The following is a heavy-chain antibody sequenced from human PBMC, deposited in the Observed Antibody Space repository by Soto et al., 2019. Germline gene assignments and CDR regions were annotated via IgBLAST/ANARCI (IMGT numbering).Heavy chain of an antibody. Sequence: SGGSLRLSCAASGFTFSSYSMSWVRQAPGKGLEWVSAISGSGGSTYYADSVKGRFTISRDNSKNTLYLQMNSLRAEDTAVYYCAKALLSRPSSNDYWGQGTLVTVSS. CDR2: ISGSGGST. D-gene: IGHD6-6*01. V-gene: IGHV3-23*01. CDR1: GFTFSSYS. CDR3: AKALLSRPSSNDY. J-gene: IGHJ4*02.